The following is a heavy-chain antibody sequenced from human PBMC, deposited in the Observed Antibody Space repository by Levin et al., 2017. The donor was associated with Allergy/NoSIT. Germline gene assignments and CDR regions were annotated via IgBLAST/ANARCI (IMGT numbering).Heavy chain of an antibody. CDR2: ISSSSSTI. D-gene: IGHD3-10*01. V-gene: IGHV3-48*01. CDR1: GFTFSSYS. CDR3: ARGSGGSGVWVAFDI. Sequence: GGSLRLSCAASGFTFSSYSMNWVRQAPGKGLEWVSYISSSSSTIYYADSVKGRFTISRDNAKNSLYLQMNSLRAEDTAVYYCARGSGGSGVWVAFDIWGQGTMVTVSS. J-gene: IGHJ3*02.